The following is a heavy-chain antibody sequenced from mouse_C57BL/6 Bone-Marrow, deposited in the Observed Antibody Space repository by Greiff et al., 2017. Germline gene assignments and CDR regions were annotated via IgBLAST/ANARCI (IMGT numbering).Heavy chain of an antibody. Sequence: EVQLQQSGPGLVKPSQSLSLTCSVTGYSITSGYYWNWIRQFPGNKLEWMGYISYDGSNNYNPSLKNRISITRDTSKNQFFLKLNSVTTEDTATYYCARGNYYGKNYYAMDYWGQGTSVTVSS. CDR3: ARGNYYGKNYYAMDY. CDR1: GYSITSGYY. J-gene: IGHJ4*01. V-gene: IGHV3-6*01. CDR2: ISYDGSN. D-gene: IGHD2-1*01.